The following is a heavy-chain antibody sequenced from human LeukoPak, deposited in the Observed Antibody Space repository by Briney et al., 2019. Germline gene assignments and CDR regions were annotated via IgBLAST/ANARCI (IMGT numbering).Heavy chain of an antibody. V-gene: IGHV4-59*08. D-gene: IGHD6-13*01. CDR3: ARRPRLFGQQLGHAGEAVDY. CDR2: IYYSGST. J-gene: IGHJ4*02. CDR1: GGSISSYY. Sequence: SETLSLTCTVSGGSISSYYWSWIRQPPGKGLEWIGYIYYSGSTNYNPSLKSRVTISVDTSKNQFSLKLSSVTAADTAVYYCARRPRLFGQQLGHAGEAVDYWGQGTLVTVSS.